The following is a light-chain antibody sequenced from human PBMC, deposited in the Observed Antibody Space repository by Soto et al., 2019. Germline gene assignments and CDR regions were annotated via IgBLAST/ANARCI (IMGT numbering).Light chain of an antibody. CDR2: DVS. V-gene: IGLV2-11*01. Sequence: QYALTQPRSVSGSPGQSVTISCTGTSSDVGGYNYVSWYQQHPGKAPKLMIYDVSKRPSGVPDRFSGSKSGNTASLTISGLQAEDEAEYYCWSYAGSYTYVFGTGTKVTVL. CDR1: SSDVGGYNY. CDR3: WSYAGSYTYV. J-gene: IGLJ1*01.